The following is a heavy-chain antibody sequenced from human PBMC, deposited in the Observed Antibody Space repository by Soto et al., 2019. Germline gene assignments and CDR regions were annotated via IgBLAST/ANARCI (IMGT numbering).Heavy chain of an antibody. CDR3: ARVCDYDILTGATVFDY. J-gene: IGHJ4*02. CDR1: GVSIRSCGYY. Sequence: SECLSLTCTFSGVSIRSCGYYWSWTRQNPGKGLDWIGYIYDSGSTYYSPSLKSRVTISVDTSKNQFSLKLSSVTAADTAVYYCARVCDYDILTGATVFDYWGQGTLVTVSS. V-gene: IGHV4-31*03. D-gene: IGHD3-9*01. CDR2: IYDSGST.